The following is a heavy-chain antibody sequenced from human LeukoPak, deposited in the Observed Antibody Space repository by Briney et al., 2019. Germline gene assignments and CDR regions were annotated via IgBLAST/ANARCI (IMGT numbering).Heavy chain of an antibody. J-gene: IGHJ5*02. CDR2: IIPIFGTA. V-gene: IGHV1-69*05. CDR3: ARGDIVVVPAATGGWFDP. D-gene: IGHD2-2*01. Sequence: SVKVSCKASGGTFSSYAISWVRQAPGQGLEWMGGIIPIFGTANYAQKFQGRVTITTDESTSTAYMELSSLRSEDTAVYYCARGDIVVVPAATGGWFDPWGQGTLVTVSS. CDR1: GGTFSSYA.